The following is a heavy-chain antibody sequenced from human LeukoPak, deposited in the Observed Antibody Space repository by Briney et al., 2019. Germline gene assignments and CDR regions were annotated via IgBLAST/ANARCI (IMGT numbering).Heavy chain of an antibody. V-gene: IGHV4-31*03. D-gene: IGHD4-23*01. CDR1: GGSISSGGYY. Sequence: SQTLSLTCTVSGGSISSGGYYWSWIRQHPGEGLEWIGYIYYSGSTYYNPSLKSRVTISVDTSKNQFSLKLSSVTAADTAVYFCARGDDYGGRFDNWGQGTLVTVSS. CDR2: IYYSGST. J-gene: IGHJ4*02. CDR3: ARGDDYGGRFDN.